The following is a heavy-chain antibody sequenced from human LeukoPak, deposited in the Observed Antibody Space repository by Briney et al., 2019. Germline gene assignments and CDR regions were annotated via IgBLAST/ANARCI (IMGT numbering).Heavy chain of an antibody. CDR2: MYPGDSDN. CDR1: GYSFYNYW. D-gene: IGHD3-22*01. CDR3: VTSENYYDSSGSL. Sequence: GESLKISCKGSGYSFYNYWIGWVRQMPGKGLELIGIMYPGDSDNKYSPSFRGRVTISVDKSTSTAYLQWSSLKASDSAMYYCVTSENYYDSSGSLWGQGTPVTVSS. V-gene: IGHV5-51*01. J-gene: IGHJ4*02.